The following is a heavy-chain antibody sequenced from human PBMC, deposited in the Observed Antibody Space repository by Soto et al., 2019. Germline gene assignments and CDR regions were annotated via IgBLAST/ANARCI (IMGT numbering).Heavy chain of an antibody. J-gene: IGHJ4*02. CDR3: ARHDAYSSSDF. Sequence: PGESLKISCKGSGYSFSNSWIAWVRQMPGKGLEWMGILYPGDSDSRYSPSFQGQVSISADKSINTAYLQWSSLKAPDTAMYYCARHDAYSSSDFWGQGTLVTVSS. CDR2: LYPGDSDS. V-gene: IGHV5-51*01. D-gene: IGHD6-19*01. CDR1: GYSFSNSW.